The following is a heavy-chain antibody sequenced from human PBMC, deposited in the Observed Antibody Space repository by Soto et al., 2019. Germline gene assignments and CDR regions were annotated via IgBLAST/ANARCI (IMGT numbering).Heavy chain of an antibody. CDR1: GFTFSSYA. D-gene: IGHD3-22*01. Sequence: PGGSLRLSCAASGFTFSSYAMHWVRQAPGKGLEWVAVISYDGSNKYYADSVKGRFTISRDNSKNTLYLQMNSLRAEDTAVYYCARGYISTYYYDSSGYPNPLYYYYGMDVWGQGTTVTVSS. CDR2: ISYDGSNK. J-gene: IGHJ6*02. CDR3: ARGYISTYYYDSSGYPNPLYYYYGMDV. V-gene: IGHV3-30-3*01.